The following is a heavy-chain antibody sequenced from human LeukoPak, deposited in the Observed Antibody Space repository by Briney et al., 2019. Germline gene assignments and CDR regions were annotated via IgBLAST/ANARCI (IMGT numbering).Heavy chain of an antibody. CDR1: GGSFSGYY. D-gene: IGHD2-21*01. CDR2: INHSGST. CDR3: ARGFLRAYRPGHFDY. Sequence: SETLSLTCAVYGGSFSGYYWSWIRQPPGKGLEWVGEINHSGSTNYNPPLKSRVTISVDTSKNQFSLKLSSATAADTAVYYCARGFLRAYRPGHFDYWGQGTLVTVSS. J-gene: IGHJ4*02. V-gene: IGHV4-34*01.